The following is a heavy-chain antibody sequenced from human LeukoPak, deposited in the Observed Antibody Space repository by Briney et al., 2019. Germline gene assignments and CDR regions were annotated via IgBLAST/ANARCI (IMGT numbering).Heavy chain of an antibody. J-gene: IGHJ6*02. CDR2: INHSGST. CDR3: ARLYQLLGYYYYGMDV. D-gene: IGHD2-2*01. Sequence: SETLSLTCAVYGGSFSGYYWSWIRQPPGKGLEWIGEINHSGSTNYNPSLKSRVTISVDTSKNQFSLKLSSVTAADTAVYHCARLYQLLGYYYYGMDVWGQGTTVTVSS. V-gene: IGHV4-34*01. CDR1: GGSFSGYY.